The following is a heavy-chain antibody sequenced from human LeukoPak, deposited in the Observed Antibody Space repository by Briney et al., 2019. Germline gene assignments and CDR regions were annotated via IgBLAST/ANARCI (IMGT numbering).Heavy chain of an antibody. D-gene: IGHD2-15*01. V-gene: IGHV4-39*01. CDR2: IYYSGNT. CDR1: GGSISSSSYY. Sequence: SETLSLTCTVSGGSISSSSYYWGWMRQPPRKGLEWIGSIYYSGNTYYNPSLNSRVTISIDTSKTQFSLKLSSVTAADTAVYYCASYCSGCSGYLNAFDIWGQGTMVTVSS. J-gene: IGHJ3*02. CDR3: ASYCSGCSGYLNAFDI.